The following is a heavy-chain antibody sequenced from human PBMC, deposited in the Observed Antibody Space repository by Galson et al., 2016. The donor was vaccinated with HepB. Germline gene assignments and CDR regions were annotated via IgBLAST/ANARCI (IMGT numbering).Heavy chain of an antibody. D-gene: IGHD2-21*02. J-gene: IGHJ4*02. V-gene: IGHV3-30*18. CDR3: AKLDCGRNCPRDY. Sequence: SLRLSCAASGFTFSGHGMHWVRQAPGGGLEWVAVISNDGSDKQYADSVKGRFTVSRDNSKNTLFLQMNSLRVEDTAVYYCAKLDCGRNCPRDYWGQGTQVTVSS. CDR1: GFTFSGHG. CDR2: ISNDGSDK.